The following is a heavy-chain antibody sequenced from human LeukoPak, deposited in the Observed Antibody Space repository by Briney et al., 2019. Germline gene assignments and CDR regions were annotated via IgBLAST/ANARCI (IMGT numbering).Heavy chain of an antibody. D-gene: IGHD2-15*01. CDR3: ARSIGYCSGGSCYFYYMDV. V-gene: IGHV5-51*01. CDR2: IYPGDSDT. CDR1: GYSFTSYW. Sequence: GESLKISCKGSGYSFTSYWIGWVRQMPGKGLEWMGIIYPGDSDTRYSPSFQGQVTISADKSINTAYLQWSSLKASDTAMYYCARSIGYCSGGSCYFYYMDVWGKGTTVTVSS. J-gene: IGHJ6*03.